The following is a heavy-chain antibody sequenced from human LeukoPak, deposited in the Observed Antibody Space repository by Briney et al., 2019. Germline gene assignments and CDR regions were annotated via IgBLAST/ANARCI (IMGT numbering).Heavy chain of an antibody. D-gene: IGHD3-22*01. Sequence: SETLSLTCTVSAGSISSGDYYWSWIRQPPGKGLEWIGYIYYSGSTYYNPSLKSRVTISVDTSKNQFSLKLSSVTAADTAVYYCARDSGGYYGEFDYWGQGTLVTVSS. V-gene: IGHV4-30-4*01. CDR1: AGSISSGDYY. J-gene: IGHJ4*02. CDR3: ARDSGGYYGEFDY. CDR2: IYYSGST.